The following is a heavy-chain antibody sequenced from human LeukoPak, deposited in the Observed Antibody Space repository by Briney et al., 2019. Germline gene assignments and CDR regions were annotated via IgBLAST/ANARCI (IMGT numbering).Heavy chain of an antibody. J-gene: IGHJ4*02. CDR2: INPNNGGT. V-gene: IGHV1-2*02. D-gene: IGHD4-17*01. CDR3: ARAPTVTTGDY. CDR1: GYTFTGYY. Sequence: ASVKVSCKASGYTFTGYYMHWVRQAPGQGLEWMGWINPNNGGTNYAQKFQGRVTMARDTSISTAYMELSRLRSDDTAVYYCARAPTVTTGDYWGQGTLVTVSS.